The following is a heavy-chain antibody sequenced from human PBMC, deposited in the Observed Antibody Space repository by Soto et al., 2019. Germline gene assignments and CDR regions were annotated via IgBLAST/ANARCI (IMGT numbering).Heavy chain of an antibody. J-gene: IGHJ4*02. D-gene: IGHD1-26*01. CDR3: ARVAATNVVEQPDFDY. V-gene: IGHV1-8*01. CDR1: GSSFTSYD. Sequence: XSVKVSCKASGSSFTSYDINWVRQSAGQGLEWMGWMNPNSGNTGYAQKFQCRVTMTRNTSISTAYMELSSLRSEDTAMYYCARVAATNVVEQPDFDYWGQGTLVTVSS. CDR2: MNPNSGNT.